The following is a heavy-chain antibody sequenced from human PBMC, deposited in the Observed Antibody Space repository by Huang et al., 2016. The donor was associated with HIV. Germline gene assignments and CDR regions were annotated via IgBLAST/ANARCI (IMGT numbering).Heavy chain of an antibody. J-gene: IGHJ4*02. D-gene: IGHD5-18*01. CDR1: GGTFSNYA. V-gene: IGHV1-69*13. Sequence: QVQLVQSGAEVKKPGSSVKVSCKASGGTFSNYAISWVRQAPGQGLEWMGGIIPILCTANYAQKFQGRVTITADESTSTAYMELSSLRSEDTAVYYCARGPTAMVLDYFDYWGQGTLVTVSS. CDR2: IIPILCTA. CDR3: ARGPTAMVLDYFDY.